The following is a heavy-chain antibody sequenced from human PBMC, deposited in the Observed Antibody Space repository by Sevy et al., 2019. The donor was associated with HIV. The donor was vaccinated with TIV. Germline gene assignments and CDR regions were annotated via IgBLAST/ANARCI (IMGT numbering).Heavy chain of an antibody. V-gene: IGHV3-33*01. Sequence: GGSLRLSCAASRFLFSSYGINWVRQAPGKGLEWVAVIWYDGSTKYYAESVKGRFTISRDNSNNTLYLQMNSLRAEDTAVYYCARERGYSYGYFDFWGQGTLVTVSS. CDR3: ARERGYSYGYFDF. CDR1: RFLFSSYG. CDR2: IWYDGSTK. J-gene: IGHJ4*02. D-gene: IGHD5-18*01.